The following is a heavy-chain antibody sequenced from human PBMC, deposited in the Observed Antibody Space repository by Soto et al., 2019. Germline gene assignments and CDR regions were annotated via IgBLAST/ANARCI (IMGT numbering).Heavy chain of an antibody. Sequence: QVQLQQWGAGLLKPSETLSLTCAVYGGSFSGYYWSWIRQPPGKGLEWIGEINHSGSTNYNPSLKSRVTTSVDTSKNQFSRKLSSVTAADTAVYYCARGPRMVRGVIINRYFDYWGQGTLVTVSS. CDR3: ARGPRMVRGVIINRYFDY. J-gene: IGHJ4*02. V-gene: IGHV4-34*01. CDR1: GGSFSGYY. D-gene: IGHD3-10*01. CDR2: INHSGST.